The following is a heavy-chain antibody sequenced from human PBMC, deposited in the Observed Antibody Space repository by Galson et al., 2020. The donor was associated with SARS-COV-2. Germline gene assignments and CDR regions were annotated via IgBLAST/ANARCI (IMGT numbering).Heavy chain of an antibody. CDR3: AREAYDSSGYFRNYHYYYMDV. J-gene: IGHJ6*03. CDR1: GFTVSFYY. Sequence: GESLKISCAASGFTVSFYYMNWVRQAPGKGLEWVSVFYSGGSAYYAESVKGRFTISRDSSTNTLSLQMNSLRPEDTAVYYCAREAYDSSGYFRNYHYYYMDVWGKGTTVTVSS. CDR2: FYSGGSA. D-gene: IGHD3-22*01. V-gene: IGHV3-66*02.